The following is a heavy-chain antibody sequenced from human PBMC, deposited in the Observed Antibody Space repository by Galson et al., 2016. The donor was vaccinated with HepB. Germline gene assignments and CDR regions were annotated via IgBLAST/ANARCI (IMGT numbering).Heavy chain of an antibody. D-gene: IGHD3-10*01. CDR3: VRYGSSHFMAF. V-gene: IGHV1-18*04. CDR2: ISVDTGHT. J-gene: IGHJ4*02. CDR1: GYTFTSYG. Sequence: SVKVSCKASGYTFTSYGITWVRQAPGQGLEWMGWISVDTGHTGYGLKVQGRVTLTTDTSTSTAYMELTSLRPDDTAMYYCVRYGSSHFMAFWGQGTLITVSS.